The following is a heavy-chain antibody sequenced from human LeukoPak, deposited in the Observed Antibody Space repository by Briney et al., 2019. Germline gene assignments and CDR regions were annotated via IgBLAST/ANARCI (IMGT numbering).Heavy chain of an antibody. CDR3: AKVASLTYYDILTGYCFFDY. D-gene: IGHD3-9*01. V-gene: IGHV3-23*01. CDR1: GFTFSSYG. Sequence: GTLRLSCAASGFTFSSYGMSWVRQAPGKGLEWVSAISGSGGSTYYADSVKGRFTISRDNSKNTLYLQMNSLRAEDTAVYYCAKVASLTYYDILTGYCFFDYWGQGTLVTVSS. J-gene: IGHJ4*02. CDR2: ISGSGGST.